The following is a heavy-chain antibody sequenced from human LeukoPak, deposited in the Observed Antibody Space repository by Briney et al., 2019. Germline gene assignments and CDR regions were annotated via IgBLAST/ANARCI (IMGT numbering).Heavy chain of an antibody. CDR2: INPNSGDS. Sequence: ASVKVSCKASGYNFVNYPIAWVRHAPGQGLEWMGWINPNSGDSNYAQKFQGRVTMTRDTPITTAYMELTRLRSDDTAVYYCARVVYGSGNFGADPFDYWGQGTLLTVSS. J-gene: IGHJ4*02. CDR3: ARVVYGSGNFGADPFDY. CDR1: GYNFVNYP. V-gene: IGHV1-2*02. D-gene: IGHD3-10*01.